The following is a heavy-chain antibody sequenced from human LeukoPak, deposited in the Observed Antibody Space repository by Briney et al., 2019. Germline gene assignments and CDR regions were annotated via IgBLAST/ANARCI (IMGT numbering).Heavy chain of an antibody. Sequence: PGRSLRLSCAASGFTFSNYAMSWVRQAPGKGLQWVSSISGSAGNTYFADSVKGRFSISRDNSKNTLYLQMNSLRVEDTAVYYCARDGGWLSAFWGQGTLVTVSS. CDR2: ISGSAGNT. J-gene: IGHJ4*02. CDR1: GFTFSNYA. V-gene: IGHV3-23*01. D-gene: IGHD3-22*01. CDR3: ARDGGWLSAF.